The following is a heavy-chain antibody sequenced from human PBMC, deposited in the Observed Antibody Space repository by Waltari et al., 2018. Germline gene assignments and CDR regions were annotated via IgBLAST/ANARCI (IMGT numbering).Heavy chain of an antibody. D-gene: IGHD4-17*01. J-gene: IGHJ4*02. CDR1: GFTFSSYA. Sequence: EVQLLESGGGLVQPGGSLRLSCAASGFTFSSYAMSWVRQAPGKGLEWVSAISGSGGSTYYADAVKGRFTISRDNSKNTLYLQMNSLRAEDTAVYYCAKTVTLGYYFDYWGQGTLVTVSS. CDR2: ISGSGGST. V-gene: IGHV3-23*01. CDR3: AKTVTLGYYFDY.